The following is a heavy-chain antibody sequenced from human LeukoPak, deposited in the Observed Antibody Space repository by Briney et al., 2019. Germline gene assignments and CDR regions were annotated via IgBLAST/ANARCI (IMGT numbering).Heavy chain of an antibody. D-gene: IGHD1-1*01. Sequence: PSETLSLTCTVSGDSMSSSHYCWGWVRQPPGKGLEWIGSIYYSGSTSYNPSLKSRVTMSVDTSKKQFSLKLSSVTAADTAVYYCARHAVEAASRWFDPWGQGTLVTVSS. CDR1: GDSMSSSHYC. J-gene: IGHJ5*02. CDR3: ARHAVEAASRWFDP. V-gene: IGHV4-39*01. CDR2: IYYSGST.